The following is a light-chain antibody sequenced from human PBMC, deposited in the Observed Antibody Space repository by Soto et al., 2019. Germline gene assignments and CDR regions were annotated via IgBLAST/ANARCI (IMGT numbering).Light chain of an antibody. V-gene: IGKV1-6*01. Sequence: AIQMTQSPSSLSVSVGDRITITCRASQDSRHDLGWYQQKPGKAPKLLIYGTSNLQSVVPSRFSGSGSGTDFTLTISCLQPEDFATYYCLQDYSYPYTFGQGTKLEIK. CDR2: GTS. J-gene: IGKJ2*01. CDR1: QDSRHD. CDR3: LQDYSYPYT.